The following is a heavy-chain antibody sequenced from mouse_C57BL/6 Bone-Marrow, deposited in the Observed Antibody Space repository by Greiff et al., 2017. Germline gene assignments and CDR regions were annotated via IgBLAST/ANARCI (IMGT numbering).Heavy chain of an antibody. V-gene: IGHV2-5*01. D-gene: IGHD1-1*01. J-gene: IGHJ4*01. CDR1: GFALTSYG. CDR2: IWRGGST. Sequence: VKLQQSGPGLVQPSQSLSITCTVSGFALTSYGVHWVRQSPGKGLEWLGVIWRGGSTDYNAAFMSRLSIPKDNSKCQVFFKMNSLQADDAAIYYCATSYYGSRYYAMDYWGQGTSVTVSS. CDR3: ATSYYGSRYYAMDY.